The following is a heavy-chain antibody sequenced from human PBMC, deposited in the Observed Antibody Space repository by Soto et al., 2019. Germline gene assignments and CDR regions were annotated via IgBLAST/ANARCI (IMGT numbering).Heavy chain of an antibody. Sequence: VASLRLSCAPSGFICSSYDMSWVRQAPGEGLEWVSTILVDGRTFYVDSVKGRFTISRDSSQNTVYLQMNSLTAGDTALYYCAKATATGGGAFDICGKGTRVTVS. D-gene: IGHD2-8*02. V-gene: IGHV3-23*01. CDR1: GFICSSYD. CDR2: ILVDGRT. J-gene: IGHJ3*02. CDR3: AKATATGGGAFDI.